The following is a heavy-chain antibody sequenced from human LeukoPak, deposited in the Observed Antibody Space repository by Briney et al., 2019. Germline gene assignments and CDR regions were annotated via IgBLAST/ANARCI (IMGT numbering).Heavy chain of an antibody. Sequence: SVKVSCKASGGTFSSYTISWVRQAPGQGLEWMGRIIPILGIANYAQKFQGRVTITSDKSTSTAYMELSSLRSEDTAVYYCARKSGYCTNGVCYHYFDYWGQGTLVTVSS. CDR3: ARKSGYCTNGVCYHYFDY. CDR1: GGTFSSYT. J-gene: IGHJ4*02. D-gene: IGHD2-8*01. V-gene: IGHV1-69*02. CDR2: IIPILGIA.